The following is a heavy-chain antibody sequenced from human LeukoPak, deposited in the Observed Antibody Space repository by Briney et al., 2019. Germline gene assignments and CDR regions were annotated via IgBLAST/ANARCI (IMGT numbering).Heavy chain of an antibody. V-gene: IGHV1-46*01. Sequence: VKVSCKASGYTFTSYYMHWVRQAPGQGLEWMGIINPSGGSTSYAQKFQGRVTMTRDTSTSTVYMELSSLRSEDTAVYYCAKLLGGQLWVPSVGAFDIWGQGTMVTVSS. CDR1: GYTFTSYY. CDR2: INPSGGST. CDR3: AKLLGGQLWVPSVGAFDI. J-gene: IGHJ3*02. D-gene: IGHD5-18*01.